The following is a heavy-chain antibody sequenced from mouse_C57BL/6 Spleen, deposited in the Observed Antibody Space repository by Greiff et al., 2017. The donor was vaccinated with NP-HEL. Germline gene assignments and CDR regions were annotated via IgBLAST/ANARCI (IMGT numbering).Heavy chain of an antibody. V-gene: IGHV1-64*01. CDR2: IPPNSGST. CDR3: ARFYSNYGAGAMDY. D-gene: IGHD2-5*01. CDR1: GYTFTSYW. J-gene: IGHJ4*01. Sequence: VQLPQPGAELVKPGASVKLSCKASGYTFTSYWMPWVKQRPGQGLEWIGMIPPNSGSTNYNEKFKSKATLTVDKSSSTAYMQLSSLTSEDSAVYYCARFYSNYGAGAMDYWGQGTSVTVSS.